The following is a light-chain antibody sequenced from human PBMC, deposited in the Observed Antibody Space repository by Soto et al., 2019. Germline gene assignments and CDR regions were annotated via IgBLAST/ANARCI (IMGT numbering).Light chain of an antibody. Sequence: DTHLTQSPSALCAYVGDRVTITCRASQGISSYLAWYQQKPGKAPKLLISAASTLQSGVPSRFSGSGSGTEFTLTISSLQPEDFATYYCQHHNSYSEAFGQGTKVDIK. CDR1: QGISSY. CDR3: QHHNSYSEA. J-gene: IGKJ1*01. CDR2: AAS. V-gene: IGKV1-9*01.